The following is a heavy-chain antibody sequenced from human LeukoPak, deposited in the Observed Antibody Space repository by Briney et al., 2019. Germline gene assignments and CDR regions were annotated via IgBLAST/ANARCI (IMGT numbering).Heavy chain of an antibody. J-gene: IGHJ4*02. V-gene: IGHV3-23*01. CDR1: GFPFSNYA. CDR2: PISSGAVT. D-gene: IGHD3-10*01. CDR3: AKGVLPTGFDY. Sequence: GGSLRLSCAASGFPFSNYAMSWVRQAPGKGLEWVSSPISSGAVTYYADSVKGRFTISRDNSKNTVHLQMDSLRAEDSAVYYCAKGVLPTGFDYWGQGTLVTVSS.